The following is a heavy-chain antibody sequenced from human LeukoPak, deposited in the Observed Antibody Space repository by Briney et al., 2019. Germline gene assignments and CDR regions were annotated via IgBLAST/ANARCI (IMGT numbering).Heavy chain of an antibody. CDR3: ARDSSGYEKIDY. V-gene: IGHV3-21*01. CDR2: ISSSSSYI. CDR1: GFTFSSYS. Sequence: PGGSLRLSCAASGFTFSSYSMNWVRQAPGKGLEWVSSISSSSSYIYYADSVKGRFTISRDNAKNSLYLQMKSLRAEDTAVYYCARDSSGYEKIDYWGQGTLVTVSS. D-gene: IGHD3-22*01. J-gene: IGHJ4*02.